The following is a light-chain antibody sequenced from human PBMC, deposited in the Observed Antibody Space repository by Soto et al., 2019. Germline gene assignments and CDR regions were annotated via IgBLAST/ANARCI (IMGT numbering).Light chain of an antibody. CDR1: QSISIN. V-gene: IGKV3D-15*01. Sequence: EIVLSQSPGTLSVSPGDRVTLSCRASQSISINLAWYQHKPGQAPRLLIHAGSTRATGIPARISGSGSGTEFTLTISCLQSEDFAVYYCQQFRNWPWTFCQGTKVDIK. CDR3: QQFRNWPWT. J-gene: IGKJ1*01. CDR2: AGS.